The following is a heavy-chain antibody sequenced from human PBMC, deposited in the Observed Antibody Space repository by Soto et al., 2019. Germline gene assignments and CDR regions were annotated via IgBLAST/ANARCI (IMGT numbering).Heavy chain of an antibody. V-gene: IGHV3-23*01. CDR2: ISSGGDNT. CDR3: VRRAQYFDGTGFHAFDI. Sequence: EVQLLESGGGLRQPGGSLRLSCVASGYNFNKYAVSWARQAPGKGLEWVSAISSGGDNTHYADSVKGRFTITRDNSKNMLYLEMNSLTVEDTAVYYFVRRAQYFDGTGFHAFDIWGQGTRVTVSS. D-gene: IGHD3-22*01. J-gene: IGHJ3*02. CDR1: GYNFNKYA.